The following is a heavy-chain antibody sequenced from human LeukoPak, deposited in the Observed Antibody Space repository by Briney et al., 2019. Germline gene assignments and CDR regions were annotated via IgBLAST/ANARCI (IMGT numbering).Heavy chain of an antibody. D-gene: IGHD3-22*01. J-gene: IGHJ3*02. V-gene: IGHV3-23*01. CDR1: GFTFSSYG. CDR2: ISGIGGNT. CDR3: EKDIGSFKFYDSSGYPSAFDI. Sequence: GGTLRLSCAASGFTFSSYGMSWVRQAPGKGLEWVGAISGIGGNTYYADSVKGRFTISRHNTKNSLYLQMNNLNAEDTAVYYCEKDIGSFKFYDSSGYPSAFDIWGQGTMVTVSS.